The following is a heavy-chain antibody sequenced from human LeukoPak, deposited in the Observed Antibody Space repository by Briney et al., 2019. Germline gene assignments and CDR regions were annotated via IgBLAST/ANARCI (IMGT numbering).Heavy chain of an antibody. CDR1: GGSLKSYY. CDR2: IYTSGST. Sequence: SETLSLTSSVSGGSLKSYYWSWIRQPAGKGLEWIGRIYTSGSTNYNPSLKSRVTMSVDTSKNQFSLKLSSVTAADTAVYYCAGGNYDSSGYYYYDYWGQGTLVTVSS. D-gene: IGHD3-22*01. J-gene: IGHJ4*02. CDR3: AGGNYDSSGYYYYDY. V-gene: IGHV4-4*07.